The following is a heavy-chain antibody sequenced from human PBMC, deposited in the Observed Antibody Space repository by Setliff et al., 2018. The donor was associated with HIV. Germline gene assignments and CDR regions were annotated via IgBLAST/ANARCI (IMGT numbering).Heavy chain of an antibody. V-gene: IGHV4-39*07. D-gene: IGHD2-15*01. J-gene: IGHJ4*02. Sequence: SETLSLTCTVSGDSITTTNYYWGWIRQPPGKGLEWIGSLYSGGDTYYNPSLKSRVSISVDASKNQFSMNLTSMTVADTAMYYCARSHKARLLDFWGQGTLVTVSS. CDR1: GDSITTTNYY. CDR2: LYSGGDT. CDR3: ARSHKARLLDF.